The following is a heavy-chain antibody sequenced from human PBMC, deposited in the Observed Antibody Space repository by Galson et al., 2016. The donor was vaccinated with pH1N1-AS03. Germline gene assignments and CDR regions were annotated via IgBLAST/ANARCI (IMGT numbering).Heavy chain of an antibody. CDR1: GFTFSNYG. CDR2: ISYDGSNE. Sequence: LRLSCAASGFTFSNYGMHWVRQAPGKGLEWVAGISYDGSNEYYADSVKGRLTVSRDNSKNTLFLQMNSLRAEDTAVYYCAKGEMGVDYWGQGTLVTVSS. CDR3: AKGEMGVDY. V-gene: IGHV3-30*18. D-gene: IGHD5-24*01. J-gene: IGHJ4*02.